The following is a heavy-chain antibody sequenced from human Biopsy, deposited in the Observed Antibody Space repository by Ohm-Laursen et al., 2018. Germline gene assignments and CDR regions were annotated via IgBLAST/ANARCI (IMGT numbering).Heavy chain of an antibody. D-gene: IGHD1-26*01. CDR3: ARDEGLLRAFDI. CDR2: IYSNGNT. Sequence: SETLSLTCTVSGGSISGHFWSWVRQPAGKGLEWIGRIYSNGNTNYNPSLKSRVSMSVDTSKNHLSLNLTSVTAADTAVYYCARDEGLLRAFDIWGQGTLGTVSS. V-gene: IGHV4-4*07. CDR1: GGSISGHF. J-gene: IGHJ3*02.